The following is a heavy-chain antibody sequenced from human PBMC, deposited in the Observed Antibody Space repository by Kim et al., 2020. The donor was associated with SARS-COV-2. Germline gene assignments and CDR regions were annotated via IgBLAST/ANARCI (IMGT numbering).Heavy chain of an antibody. J-gene: IGHJ4*02. CDR1: GYTFTSYG. CDR3: ARVRAIMTTVTTGDY. V-gene: IGHV1-18*01. Sequence: ASVKVSCKASGYTFTSYGISWVRQAPGQGLEWMGWISAYNGNTNYAQKLQGRVTMTTDTSTSTAYMELRSLRSDDTAVYYCARVRAIMTTVTTGDYWGQGTLVTVSS. CDR2: ISAYNGNT. D-gene: IGHD4-17*01.